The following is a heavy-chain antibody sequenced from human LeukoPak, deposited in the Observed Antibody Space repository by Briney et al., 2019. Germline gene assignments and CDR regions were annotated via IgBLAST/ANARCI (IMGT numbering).Heavy chain of an antibody. J-gene: IGHJ4*02. D-gene: IGHD2-15*01. CDR2: INHSGST. V-gene: IGHV4-34*01. CDR3: ARDMPLGYCSGGSCYGFDY. CDR1: GGSFSGYY. Sequence: SETLSLTCAVYGGSFSGYYWSWIRQPPGKGLEWIGEINHSGSTNYNPSLKSRVTKSVDTSKNQFSLKLSSVTAADTAVYYCARDMPLGYCSGGSCYGFDYWGQGTLVTVSS.